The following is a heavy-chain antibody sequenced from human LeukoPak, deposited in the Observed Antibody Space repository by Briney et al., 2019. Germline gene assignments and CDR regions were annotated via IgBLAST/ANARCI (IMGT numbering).Heavy chain of an antibody. V-gene: IGHV4-4*07. CDR1: GGSISSYY. D-gene: IGHD3-16*01. CDR3: ARGSGPGDLWYFDY. CDR2: IYTSGST. Sequence: PSETLSLTCTVSGGSISSYYWSWIRQPAGKGLEWIGRIYTSGSTNYNPSLNSRVTMSVDTSKNQFSLRLSSVTAADTAVYYCARGSGPGDLWYFDYWGQGTLVTVSS. J-gene: IGHJ4*02.